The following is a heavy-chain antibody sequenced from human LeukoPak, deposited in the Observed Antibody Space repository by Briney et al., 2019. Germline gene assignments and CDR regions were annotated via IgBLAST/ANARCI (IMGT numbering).Heavy chain of an antibody. V-gene: IGHV3-13*01. CDR2: IGTAGDT. CDR1: GFTFSSYD. Sequence: GGSLRLSCAASGFTFSSYDMHWVRQATGKGLEWVSAIGTAGDTYYPGSVKGRFTISRDNSKNTLYLQMNSLRAEDTAVYYCAKDRDFYGMDVWGQGTTVTVSS. CDR3: AKDRDFYGMDV. J-gene: IGHJ6*02.